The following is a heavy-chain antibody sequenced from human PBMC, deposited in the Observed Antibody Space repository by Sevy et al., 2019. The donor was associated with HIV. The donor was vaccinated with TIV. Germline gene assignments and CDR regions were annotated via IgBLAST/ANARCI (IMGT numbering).Heavy chain of an antibody. J-gene: IGHJ4*02. Sequence: ASVKVSCKASGYTFTSYAIHWVRQAPGQRLEWMGWINPGNGNTKYSQKFQGRVTITRDTSASITYMELNSLRSEDTAVYYCARSVIPTAIFDYWGRGTLVTVSS. D-gene: IGHD2-2*01. CDR3: ARSVIPTAIFDY. V-gene: IGHV1-3*01. CDR1: GYTFTSYA. CDR2: INPGNGNT.